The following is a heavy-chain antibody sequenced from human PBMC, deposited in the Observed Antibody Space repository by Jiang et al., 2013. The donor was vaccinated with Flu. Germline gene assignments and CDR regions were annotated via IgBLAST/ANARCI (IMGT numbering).Heavy chain of an antibody. D-gene: IGHD3-10*01. CDR2: SIPVGAP. CDR3: ARDQVSKTMVRGVTLNDAFDI. Sequence: IRQPPGRDWSGLGVSIPVGAPTTTPPSKSRVTISVDTSKNQFSLKLSSVTAADTAVYYCARDQVSKTMVRGVTLNDAFDIWGQGTMVTVSS. V-gene: IGHV4-61*02. J-gene: IGHJ3*02.